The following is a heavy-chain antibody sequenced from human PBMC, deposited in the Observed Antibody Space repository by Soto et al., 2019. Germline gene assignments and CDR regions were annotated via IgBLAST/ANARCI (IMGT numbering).Heavy chain of an antibody. J-gene: IGHJ4*02. V-gene: IGHV1-46*01. D-gene: IGHD1-1*01. CDR1: GYTFTSYY. CDR3: ARVGAKTGTTLYYFDY. Sequence: ASVKVSCKASGYTFTSYYMHWVRQAPGQGLEWMGIINPSGGSTSYAQKFQGRVTMTRDTSTSTVYMELSSLRSEDTAVYYCARVGAKTGTTLYYFDYWGQGTLVTVSS. CDR2: INPSGGST.